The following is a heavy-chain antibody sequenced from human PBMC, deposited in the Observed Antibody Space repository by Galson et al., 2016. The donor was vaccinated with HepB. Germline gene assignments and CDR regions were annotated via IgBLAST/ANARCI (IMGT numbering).Heavy chain of an antibody. D-gene: IGHD4-23*01. Sequence: SLRLSCAASGFTFSNYALSWVRQAPGKGLEWVSYISSSSSYTNYAESVKGRSTISRDNAKNSLYLQMNSLRAEDTAVYYCARAQTTVVTYIDNWGQGTLVTVSS. CDR3: ARAQTTVVTYIDN. V-gene: IGHV3-11*06. CDR1: GFTFSNYA. CDR2: ISSSSSYT. J-gene: IGHJ4*02.